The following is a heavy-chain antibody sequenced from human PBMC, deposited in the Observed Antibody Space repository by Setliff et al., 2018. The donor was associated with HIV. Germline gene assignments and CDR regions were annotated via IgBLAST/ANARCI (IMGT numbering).Heavy chain of an antibody. CDR2: IWYDGSNI. CDR3: VRASYSSSWYNIRPFDF. Sequence: PGGSLRLSCVGSGFSFSSYGMHWVRQAPGKGLEWVAVIWYDGSNIYYADSVKGRFTISRDNSKNTLYLQMNSLRVEDTAVYYCVRASYSSSWYNIRPFDFWAQGTLVTVSS. J-gene: IGHJ4*02. V-gene: IGHV3-33*01. D-gene: IGHD6-13*01. CDR1: GFSFSSYG.